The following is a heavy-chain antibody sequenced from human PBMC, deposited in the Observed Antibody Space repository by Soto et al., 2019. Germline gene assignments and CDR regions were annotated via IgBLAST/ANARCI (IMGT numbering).Heavy chain of an antibody. CDR3: ARGRGELQDCFDY. Sequence: PVGSLRLSCAASGFTFSSYEMNWVRQAPGKGLEWVSYISSSGSTIYYADSVKGRFTISRDNAKNSLYLQMNSLRAEDTAVYYCARGRGELQDCFDYWGQGTLVTVSS. J-gene: IGHJ4*02. V-gene: IGHV3-48*03. CDR2: ISSSGSTI. D-gene: IGHD1-26*01. CDR1: GFTFSSYE.